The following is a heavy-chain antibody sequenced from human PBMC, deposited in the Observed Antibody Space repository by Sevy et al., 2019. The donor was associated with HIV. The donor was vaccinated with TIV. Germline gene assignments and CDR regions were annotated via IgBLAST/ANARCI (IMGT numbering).Heavy chain of an antibody. V-gene: IGHV1-24*01. CDR3: ARVGSSGWTP. CDR2: FDPEDGET. J-gene: IGHJ4*02. Sequence: ASVKVSCKVSGYTLTQLSMHWVRQAPGKGLEWMGSFDPEDGETIYAQKLQGRVTMTEDTSADTAYMELNSLRSDDTAVYFCARVGSSGWTPWGQGTLVTVSS. CDR1: GYTLTQLS. D-gene: IGHD6-19*01.